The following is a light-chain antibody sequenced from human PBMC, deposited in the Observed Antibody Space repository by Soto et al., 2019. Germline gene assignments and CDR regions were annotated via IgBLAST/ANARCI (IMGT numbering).Light chain of an antibody. J-gene: IGKJ1*01. V-gene: IGKV3-15*01. CDR3: QQYNNWPGT. CDR1: QSVSSN. Sequence: EIVMTQSPGTLSVSPGERATLSCRASQSVSSNLAWYQQKLGQAPRLLIYGASTRATGIPARFCGSGSGTEFSLTISSLQSEDFAVYYCQQYNNWPGTFGQGTKVEIK. CDR2: GAS.